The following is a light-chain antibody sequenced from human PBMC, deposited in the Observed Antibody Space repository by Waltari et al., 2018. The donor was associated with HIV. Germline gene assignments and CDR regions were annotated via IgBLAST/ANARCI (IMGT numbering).Light chain of an antibody. V-gene: IGLV3-21*02. Sequence: SYVLTPPPSVSVAPGQTARTTCGGHNLGSQSVHWYQQKPGQAPLLVVFDDGDRPSGIPERFSGSNSGNTATLTIGRVEAGDEADYYCQLWDTTSDHPVFGGGTKLTVL. J-gene: IGLJ3*02. CDR2: DDG. CDR1: NLGSQS. CDR3: QLWDTTSDHPV.